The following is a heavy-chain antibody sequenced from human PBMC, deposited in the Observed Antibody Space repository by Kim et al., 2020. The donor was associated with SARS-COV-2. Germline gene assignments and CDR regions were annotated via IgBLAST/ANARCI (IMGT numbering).Heavy chain of an antibody. Sequence: ASVKVSCKASGYTFTGYYMHWVRQAPGQGLEWMGLINPNSGGTNYAQKFQGRVTMTRDTSISTAYMELSSLRSDDTAVYYCARVDDCYDSVRDALDIWGQGTLVTVSS. D-gene: IGHD5-12*01. J-gene: IGHJ3*02. V-gene: IGHV1-2*06. CDR2: INPNSGGT. CDR1: GYTFTGYY. CDR3: ARVDDCYDSVRDALDI.